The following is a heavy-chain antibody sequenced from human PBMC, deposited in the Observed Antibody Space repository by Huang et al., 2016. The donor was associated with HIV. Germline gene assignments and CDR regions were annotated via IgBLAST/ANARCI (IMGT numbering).Heavy chain of an antibody. CDR3: ARDATNNPRGWFDP. D-gene: IGHD3-10*01. CDR1: GGSLSGYY. Sequence: HVHLQQWGAGLLKSAETLSLTCAVYGGSLSGYYWSWLRQTPGKGLEWIGEIDHLGSTNYNPSLKSRVSMSLDGSKKQFSLKLKSISDADTAVYFWARDATNNPRGWFDPWGQGTLVTVSS. J-gene: IGHJ5*02. CDR2: IDHLGST. V-gene: IGHV4-34*02.